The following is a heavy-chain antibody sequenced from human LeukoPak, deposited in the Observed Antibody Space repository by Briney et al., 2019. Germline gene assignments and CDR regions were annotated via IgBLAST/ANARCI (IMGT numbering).Heavy chain of an antibody. CDR2: IYTSGTT. D-gene: IGHD3-10*01. CDR3: ARDAKYYYGSRTYFFFEY. Sequence: SETLSLTCTVSGGSFSTYYWSWIRQPAGKGLEWLGHIYTSGTTSYNPSLKSRVTMSIDTSKNQFSLKLSSVTAADTAIYYCARDAKYYYGSRTYFFFEYWGQGTLLTVSS. J-gene: IGHJ4*02. V-gene: IGHV4-4*07. CDR1: GGSFSTYY.